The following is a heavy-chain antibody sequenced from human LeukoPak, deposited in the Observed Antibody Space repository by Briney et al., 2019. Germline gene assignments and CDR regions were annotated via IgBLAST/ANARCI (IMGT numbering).Heavy chain of an antibody. CDR3: GRGGHSGSLSSWFHP. V-gene: IGHV1-69*05. CDR2: IIPMHAPA. Sequence: SVKLSCKASGGTFNKYAITWVRQPPGQGLEWMGGIIPMHAPARYAQNFQGKVTITTDESTSTSYMELSSLKSEDTALYCCGRGGHSGSLSSWFHPWGQGTLVTVSS. D-gene: IGHD3-10*01. J-gene: IGHJ5*02. CDR1: GGTFNKYA.